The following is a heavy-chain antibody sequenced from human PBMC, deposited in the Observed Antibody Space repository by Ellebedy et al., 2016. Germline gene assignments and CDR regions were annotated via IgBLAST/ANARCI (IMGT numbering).Heavy chain of an antibody. Sequence: SVKVSCXASGGTFSSYAISWIRQAPGQGREWMGGIIPIFGTANYAQKFLGRVTITADESTSTAYMELSSLRSEDTAVYSCARHVGYGSGSYYNNCFYPWGQGILLTFSS. V-gene: IGHV1-69*13. CDR2: IIPIFGTA. CDR1: GGTFSSYA. CDR3: ARHVGYGSGSYYNNCFYP. J-gene: IGHJ5*02. D-gene: IGHD3-10*01.